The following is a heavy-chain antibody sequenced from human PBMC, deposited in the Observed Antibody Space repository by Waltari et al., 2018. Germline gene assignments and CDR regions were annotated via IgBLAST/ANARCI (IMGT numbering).Heavy chain of an antibody. CDR2: IKHDGSEK. Sequence: EVQLVESGGGLVQPGGSVRLCLAASGFTFRSYWMTWVRQAPGKGLEWVANIKHDGSEKYYVDSVKGRFTISRDNAKNSLFLQMNSLRAEDTAVYYCAREGGNYGYWGQGTLVTVSS. J-gene: IGHJ4*02. D-gene: IGHD1-26*01. V-gene: IGHV3-7*04. CDR1: GFTFRSYW. CDR3: AREGGNYGY.